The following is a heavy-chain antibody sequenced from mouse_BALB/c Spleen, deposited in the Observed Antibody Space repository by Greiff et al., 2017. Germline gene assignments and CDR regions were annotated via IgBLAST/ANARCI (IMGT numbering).Heavy chain of an antibody. CDR1: GFTFSSYG. CDR2: INSNGGST. Sequence: EVQLVESGGGLVQPGGSLKLSCAASGFTFSSYGMSWVRQTPDKRLELVATINSNGGSTYYPDSVKGRFTISRDNAKNTLYLQMSSLKSEDTAMYYCARDHYYGSSYPLYYFDYWGQGTTLTVSS. J-gene: IGHJ2*01. D-gene: IGHD1-1*01. V-gene: IGHV5-6-3*01. CDR3: ARDHYYGSSYPLYYFDY.